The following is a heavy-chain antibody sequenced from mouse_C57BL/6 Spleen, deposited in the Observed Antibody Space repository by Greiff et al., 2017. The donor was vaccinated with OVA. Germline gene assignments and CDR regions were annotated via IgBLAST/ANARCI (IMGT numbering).Heavy chain of an antibody. V-gene: IGHV1-42*01. CDR3: ARSKDYDGAMDY. CDR2: INPSTGGT. D-gene: IGHD2-4*01. J-gene: IGHJ4*01. Sequence: VQLQQSGPELVKPGASVKISCKASGYSFTGYYMNWVKQSPEKSLEWIGEINPSTGGTTYNQKFKAKATLTVDKSSSTAYMQLKSLTSEDSAVYYCARSKDYDGAMDYWGQGTSVTVSS. CDR1: GYSFTGYY.